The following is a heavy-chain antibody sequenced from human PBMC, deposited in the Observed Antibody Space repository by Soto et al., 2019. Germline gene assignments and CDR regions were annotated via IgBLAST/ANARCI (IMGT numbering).Heavy chain of an antibody. Sequence: RRLSCAASGFTFSSYSMNWVRQAPGKGLEWVSYISSSSSTIYYADSVKGRFTISRDNAKNSLYLQMNSLRDEDTAVYYCAGDQTYYDFWSGFPDDAFDIWGQGTMVTV. CDR1: GFTFSSYS. J-gene: IGHJ3*02. D-gene: IGHD3-3*01. CDR3: AGDQTYYDFWSGFPDDAFDI. V-gene: IGHV3-48*02. CDR2: ISSSSSTI.